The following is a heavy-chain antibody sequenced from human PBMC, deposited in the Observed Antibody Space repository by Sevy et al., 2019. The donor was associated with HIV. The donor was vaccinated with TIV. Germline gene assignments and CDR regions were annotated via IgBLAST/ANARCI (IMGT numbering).Heavy chain of an antibody. CDR1: GYTFTSYG. Sequence: ASVKVSCKASGYTFTSYGISWVRQAPGQGLEWMGWISAYNGNTNYAQKLQGRVTMTTDTSTSTAYMELGSLRSDDTAVYYCARDRDSAVTTYDYYYGMDVWGQGTTVTVSS. V-gene: IGHV1-18*01. D-gene: IGHD4-17*01. J-gene: IGHJ6*02. CDR2: ISAYNGNT. CDR3: ARDRDSAVTTYDYYYGMDV.